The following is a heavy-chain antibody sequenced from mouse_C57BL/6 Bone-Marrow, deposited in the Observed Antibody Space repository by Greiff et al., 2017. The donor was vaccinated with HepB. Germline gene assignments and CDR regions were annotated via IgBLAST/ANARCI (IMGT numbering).Heavy chain of an antibody. CDR3: AIYGSSYGWYFDV. CDR2: IYPSDSET. D-gene: IGHD1-1*01. Sequence: VQLQQPGAELVRPGSSVKLSCKASGYTFTSYWMDWVKQRPGQGLEWIGNIYPSDSETHYNQKFKDKATLTVDKSSSTAYMQLSSLTSEDSAVYYCAIYGSSYGWYFDVWGTGTTVTVSS. V-gene: IGHV1-61*01. CDR1: GYTFTSYW. J-gene: IGHJ1*03.